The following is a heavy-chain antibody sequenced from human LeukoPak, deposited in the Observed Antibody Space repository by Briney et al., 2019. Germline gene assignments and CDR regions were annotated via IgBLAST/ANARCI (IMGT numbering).Heavy chain of an antibody. CDR2: INHSGST. CDR3: ARHAAAGRQPYYYMDV. V-gene: IGHV4-34*01. CDR1: GGSFSGYY. D-gene: IGHD6-13*01. J-gene: IGHJ6*03. Sequence: RASETLSLTCAVYGGSFSGYYWSWLRQPPGKGLEWIGEINHSGSTNYNPSLKSRVTISVDTSKNQFSLKLSSVTAADTAVYYCARHAAAGRQPYYYMDVWGKGTTVTISS.